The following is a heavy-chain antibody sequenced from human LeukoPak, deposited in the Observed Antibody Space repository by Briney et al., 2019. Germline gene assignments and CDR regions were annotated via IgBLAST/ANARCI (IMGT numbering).Heavy chain of an antibody. V-gene: IGHV3-21*01. D-gene: IGHD6-19*01. CDR1: GFTFSSYS. CDR3: ARDGSGIAVAATAWFDP. Sequence: PGGSLRLSCAASGFTFSSYSMNWVRQAPGKGLEWVSSISSSSNYIYYADSVKGRFTISRDNAKNSLYLQMNSLRGEDTAVYYCARDGSGIAVAATAWFDPWGQGTLVTASS. J-gene: IGHJ5*02. CDR2: ISSSSNYI.